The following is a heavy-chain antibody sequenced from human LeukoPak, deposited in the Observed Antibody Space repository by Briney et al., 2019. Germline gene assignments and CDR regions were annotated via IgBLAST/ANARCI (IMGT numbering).Heavy chain of an antibody. CDR1: GGSFSGYY. D-gene: IGHD3-10*01. CDR3: ARESIVLLWFGEPPDAFDI. Sequence: PSETLSLTCAVYGGSFSGYYWSWIRQPPGKGQEWIGEINHSGSTNYNPSLKSRVTISVDTSKNQLSLKLSSVTAADTAVYYCARESIVLLWFGEPPDAFDIWGQGTMVTVSS. CDR2: INHSGST. J-gene: IGHJ3*02. V-gene: IGHV4-34*01.